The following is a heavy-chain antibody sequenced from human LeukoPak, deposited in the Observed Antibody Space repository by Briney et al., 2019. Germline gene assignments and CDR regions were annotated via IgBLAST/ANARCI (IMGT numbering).Heavy chain of an antibody. CDR2: IIPIFGTA. D-gene: IGHD3-22*01. J-gene: IGHJ3*02. CDR1: GGTFSSYA. Sequence: GASVKVSCKASGGTFSSYAISWVRQAPGQGLEWMGGIIPIFGTANYAQKFQGRVTITADESTSTAYMELSSLRSEDTAVYYCARREYYCNNSGYPMPRFGAFDIWGQGTMVTVSS. V-gene: IGHV1-69*13. CDR3: ARREYYCNNSGYPMPRFGAFDI.